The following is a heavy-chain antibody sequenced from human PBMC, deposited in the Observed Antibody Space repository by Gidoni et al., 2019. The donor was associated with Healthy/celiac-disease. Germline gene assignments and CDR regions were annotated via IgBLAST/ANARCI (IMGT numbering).Heavy chain of an antibody. CDR2: IYCSGSN. Sequence: QLQLQESGPGLVKPSETLSLTCTVSGGSISSSSYYWGWIRQPPGKGLEWIGSIYCSGSNYYNPSLKSRVTISVDTSKNQFSLKLSSVTAADTAVYYCARLTYYYDSSGYAPAFDYWGQGTLVTVSS. CDR3: ARLTYYYDSSGYAPAFDY. D-gene: IGHD3-22*01. J-gene: IGHJ4*02. CDR1: GGSISSSSYY. V-gene: IGHV4-39*01.